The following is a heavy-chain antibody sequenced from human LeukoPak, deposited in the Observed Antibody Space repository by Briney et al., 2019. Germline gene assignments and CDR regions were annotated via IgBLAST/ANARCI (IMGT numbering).Heavy chain of an antibody. CDR3: ARGTSSSPYYFDY. Sequence: GASVKVSCKASGYTFTDYYMHWVRQAPGQGLEWMGRINPKSGGSNYAQSFQGRVTMTRDTSINTAYMELSGLRSDDTAVYYRARGTSSSPYYFDYWGQGTLVTVSS. CDR1: GYTFTDYY. D-gene: IGHD2-2*01. J-gene: IGHJ4*02. CDR2: INPKSGGS. V-gene: IGHV1-2*06.